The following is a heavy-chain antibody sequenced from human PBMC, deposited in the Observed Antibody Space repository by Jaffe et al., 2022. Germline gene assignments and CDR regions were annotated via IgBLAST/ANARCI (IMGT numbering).Heavy chain of an antibody. Sequence: QVQVVQSGAEVKKPGASVRVSCRASGDTFVGFGFNWVRQAPGQGLEWMGWITAHSGLAGLAQKFQGRVSLTTDTSTNTAYMELRNLKSDDTAVYYCARYVDGYCSGGCYSGCDYWGQGTLVTVSS. V-gene: IGHV1-18*01. CDR2: ITAHSGLA. CDR1: GDTFVGFG. D-gene: IGHD2-15*01. J-gene: IGHJ4*02. CDR3: ARYVDGYCSGGCYSGCDY.